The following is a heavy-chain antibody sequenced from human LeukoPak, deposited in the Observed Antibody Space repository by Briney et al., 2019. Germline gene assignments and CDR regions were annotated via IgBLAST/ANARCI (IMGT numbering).Heavy chain of an antibody. V-gene: IGHV6-1*01. Sequence: SQTLSLTCALSGDSFSSNSAAWDWVRQSPSRGLEWLGRTYYRSKLYNDYAVSVKSRITISADTSKNQFSLLLNSVTPEDTAVYYCTRYSPNGRDFDYWGQGTLVTVSS. D-gene: IGHD2-15*01. CDR3: TRYSPNGRDFDY. CDR2: TYYRSKLYN. CDR1: GDSFSSNSAA. J-gene: IGHJ4*02.